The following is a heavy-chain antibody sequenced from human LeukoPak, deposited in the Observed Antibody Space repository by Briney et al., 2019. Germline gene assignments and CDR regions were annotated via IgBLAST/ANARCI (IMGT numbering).Heavy chain of an antibody. V-gene: IGHV4-31*03. CDR2: IYYSGST. Sequence: SETLSLTCTVSGGSISSGAYYWIWIRQHPGKGLEWIGYIYYSGSTYYNPSLKSRIIISVDTSKNQFSLKLNSVTAADTAVYYCARLVTTYYYYGMDVWGQGTTVTVSS. J-gene: IGHJ6*02. CDR3: ARLVTTYYYYGMDV. CDR1: GGSISSGAYY. D-gene: IGHD4-4*01.